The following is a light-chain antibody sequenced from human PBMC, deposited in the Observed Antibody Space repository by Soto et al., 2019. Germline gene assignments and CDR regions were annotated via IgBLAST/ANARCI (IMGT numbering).Light chain of an antibody. CDR3: MQPLHTPWT. CDR1: HSLLHSNGYNY. CDR2: LGS. V-gene: IGKV2-28*01. Sequence: DIVMTQSPLSLPVTPGEPASISCSSSHSLLHSNGYNYLDWYLQKSGQSPQLLIYLGSTRASGVPDRFNGSGSGTDFTLKIRRVEAEDVGVYYCMQPLHTPWTFGQGTKVDI. J-gene: IGKJ1*01.